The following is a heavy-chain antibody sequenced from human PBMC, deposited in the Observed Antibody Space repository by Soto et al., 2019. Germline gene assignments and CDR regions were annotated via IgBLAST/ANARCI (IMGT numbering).Heavy chain of an antibody. J-gene: IGHJ6*02. CDR2: IYYSGST. CDR1: GGSISSGDYY. CDR3: ARELGYCSSTSCSYYYGMDV. V-gene: IGHV4-30-4*01. Sequence: QVQLQESGPGLVKPSQTLSLTCTVSGGSISSGDYYWSWIRQPPGKGLEWIGYIYYSGSTYYNPSLKSRVTISVDTSKNQFSLKLSYVTAADTAVYYCARELGYCSSTSCSYYYGMDVWGQGTTVTVSS. D-gene: IGHD2-2*01.